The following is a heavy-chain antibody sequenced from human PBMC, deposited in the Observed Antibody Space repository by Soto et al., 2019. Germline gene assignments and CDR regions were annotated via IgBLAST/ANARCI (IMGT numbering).Heavy chain of an antibody. Sequence: QVQLVQSGSEVKKPGSSVKVSCKASGGTFSDFTLSWLRQAPGRGLEWMGGIIPMIGATNNAQKLKGRLTITADKSTDTVYMELNSLRSDDTAVYYCARYWSAGTLYGAFDIWGQGTEVTVAP. J-gene: IGHJ3*02. D-gene: IGHD2-15*01. V-gene: IGHV1-69*06. CDR1: GGTFSDFT. CDR2: IIPMIGAT. CDR3: ARYWSAGTLYGAFDI.